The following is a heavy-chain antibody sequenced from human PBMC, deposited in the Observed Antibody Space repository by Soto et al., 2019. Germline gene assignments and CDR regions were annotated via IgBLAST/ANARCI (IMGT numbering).Heavy chain of an antibody. J-gene: IGHJ6*02. V-gene: IGHV4-4*07. CDR2: IYTSGST. Sequence: SETLSLTCTVSGGSISSYYWSWIRQPAGKGPEWIGRIYTSGSTNYNPSLKSRVTMSVDTSKNQFSLKLSSVTAADTAVYYCARGYYYGSGSYYLDYYYYGMDVWGQGTTVTVSS. CDR1: GGSISSYY. D-gene: IGHD3-10*01. CDR3: ARGYYYGSGSYYLDYYYYGMDV.